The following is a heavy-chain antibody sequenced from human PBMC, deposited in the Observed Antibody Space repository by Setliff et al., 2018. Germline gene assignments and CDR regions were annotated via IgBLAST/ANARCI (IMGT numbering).Heavy chain of an antibody. V-gene: IGHV7-4-1*02. Sequence: ASVKVSCKASGYTFTTYAISWMRQAPGQGLEWMGWINTNTGNPSYAQGFTGRFVFSLDTSVSTAYLQISSLKAEDTALYYCTRDTNIVVVPPHRTAFDIWGQGTMVTVSS. D-gene: IGHD2-2*01. J-gene: IGHJ3*02. CDR1: GYTFTTYA. CDR3: TRDTNIVVVPPHRTAFDI. CDR2: INTNTGNP.